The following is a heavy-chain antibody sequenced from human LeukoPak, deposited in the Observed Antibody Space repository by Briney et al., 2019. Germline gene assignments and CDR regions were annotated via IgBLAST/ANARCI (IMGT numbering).Heavy chain of an antibody. V-gene: IGHV1-18*01. Sequence: VASVKVSCKASGYTFSNYGISWVRQAPGQGLEWMGWISAYSGNTNYAQKFQGRVTMTTDTSTTTAYMELRSLRSDDSAVYYCARGTETDSSGPNGFFSSHYWGQGTLVTVSS. CDR1: GYTFSNYG. CDR3: ARGTETDSSGPNGFFSSHY. CDR2: ISAYSGNT. J-gene: IGHJ4*02. D-gene: IGHD3-22*01.